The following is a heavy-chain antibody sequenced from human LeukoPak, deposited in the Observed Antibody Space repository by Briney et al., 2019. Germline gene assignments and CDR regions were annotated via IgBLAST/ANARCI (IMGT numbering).Heavy chain of an antibody. Sequence: SETLSLTCTVSGGSISSYYWSWIRQPPGKGLEWIGEINHSGSTNYNPSLKSRVTISVDTSKNQFSLKLSSVTAADTAVYYCARGGPIVVVVAATLRWFDPWGQGTLVTVSS. J-gene: IGHJ5*02. CDR1: GGSISSYY. CDR2: INHSGST. V-gene: IGHV4-34*01. D-gene: IGHD2-15*01. CDR3: ARGGPIVVVVAATLRWFDP.